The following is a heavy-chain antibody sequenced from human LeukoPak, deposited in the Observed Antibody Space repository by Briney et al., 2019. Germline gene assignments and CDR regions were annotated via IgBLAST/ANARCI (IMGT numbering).Heavy chain of an antibody. D-gene: IGHD1-26*01. Sequence: GGSLRLSCAASGFTFSSYAMSWVRQAPGKGLEWVSAISGSGGSTYYADSVKGRFTISRDNSKNTLYLQMNSLRAEDTAVYYCAKSTFSGSYYGGYFDSWGQGTLVTVSS. J-gene: IGHJ4*02. CDR3: AKSTFSGSYYGGYFDS. V-gene: IGHV3-23*01. CDR2: ISGSGGST. CDR1: GFTFSSYA.